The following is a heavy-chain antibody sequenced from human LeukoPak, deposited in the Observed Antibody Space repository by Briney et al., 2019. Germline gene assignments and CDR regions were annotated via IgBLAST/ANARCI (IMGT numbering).Heavy chain of an antibody. D-gene: IGHD1-14*01. CDR1: GRSVSTISHF. Sequence: SETLSLTCTVSGRSVSTISHFWDWVRQPPGKGLEWIVSLSDTGTTYYNPSLESRVTMSVDTSKNQFSLKLSSVTAADTAVYYCARRDHTGRSHAWFDPWGQGTLVTVSS. V-gene: IGHV4-39*01. J-gene: IGHJ5*02. CDR2: LSDTGTT. CDR3: ARRDHTGRSHAWFDP.